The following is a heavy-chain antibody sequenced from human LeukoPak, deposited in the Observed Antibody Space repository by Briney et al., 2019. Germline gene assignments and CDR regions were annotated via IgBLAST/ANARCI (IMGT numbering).Heavy chain of an antibody. Sequence: GGSPRLSCSASGFTFSSYAMQWVRQAPGKELEGVAVMSYDGSNNYYEYSVKGRFTISSDNSKNTLYLQMNSFRAGDPAVYYFARGLSWQQWPVGDFSDYWGQGTLVTVSS. CDR3: ARGLSWQQWPVGDFSDY. CDR2: MSYDGSNN. CDR1: GFTFSSYA. V-gene: IGHV3-30*04. J-gene: IGHJ4*02. D-gene: IGHD6-19*01.